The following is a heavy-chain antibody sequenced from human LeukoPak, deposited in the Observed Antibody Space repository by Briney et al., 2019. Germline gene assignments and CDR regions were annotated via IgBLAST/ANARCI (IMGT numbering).Heavy chain of an antibody. Sequence: GGSLRLSCAASGFTVSSNYMSWVRQAPGKGLEWVSAISGSGGSTYYADSVKGRFTISRDNSKNTLYLQMNSLRAEDTAVYYCAKDFDDDYGSFWYFDLWGRGTLVTVSS. D-gene: IGHD4-17*01. J-gene: IGHJ2*01. CDR1: GFTVSSNY. CDR3: AKDFDDDYGSFWYFDL. CDR2: ISGSGGST. V-gene: IGHV3-23*01.